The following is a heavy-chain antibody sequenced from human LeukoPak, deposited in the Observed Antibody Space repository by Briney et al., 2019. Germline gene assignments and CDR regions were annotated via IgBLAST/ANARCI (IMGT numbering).Heavy chain of an antibody. J-gene: IGHJ4*02. CDR3: ARDHMETPLDRDYGDWYSVIHYFDY. CDR1: GFTFSSYA. CDR2: ISYDGSNK. V-gene: IGHV3-30-3*01. D-gene: IGHD4-17*01. Sequence: PGRSLRLSCAASGFTFSSYAMHWVRQAPGKGLEWVAVISYDGSNKYYADSVKGRFTISRDNSKNTLYLQMNSLRAEDTAVYYCARDHMETPLDRDYGDWYSVIHYFDYWGQGTLVTVSS.